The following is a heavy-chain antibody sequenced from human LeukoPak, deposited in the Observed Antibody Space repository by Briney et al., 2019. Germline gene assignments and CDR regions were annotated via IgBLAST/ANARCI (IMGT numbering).Heavy chain of an antibody. CDR2: ISSSGSPI. Sequence: GGSLRLSCAASGFTFSSYSMNWVRQAPGKGLEWISVISSSGSPIYYAGSVTGRFTISGDNGKNSLYLQMNSLRDEDTAVYYCARGVEGSYYYDSSGKGNALDIWGQGTMVTVSS. D-gene: IGHD3-22*01. CDR1: GFTFSSYS. V-gene: IGHV3-48*02. J-gene: IGHJ3*02. CDR3: ARGVEGSYYYDSSGKGNALDI.